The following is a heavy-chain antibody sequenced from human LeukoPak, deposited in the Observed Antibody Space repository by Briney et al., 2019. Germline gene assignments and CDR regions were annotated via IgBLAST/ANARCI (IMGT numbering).Heavy chain of an antibody. CDR2: IYYSGST. CDR3: ARVPMIVVVNAFDI. D-gene: IGHD3-22*01. CDR1: GGSISSSSYY. J-gene: IGHJ3*02. Sequence: SETLSLTCTVSGGSISSSSYYWGWIRQPPGKGLEWIGSIYYSGSTYYNPSLKSRVTISVDTSKNQFSLKLSSVTAADTAVYYCARVPMIVVVNAFDIWGQGTMVTVSS. V-gene: IGHV4-39*07.